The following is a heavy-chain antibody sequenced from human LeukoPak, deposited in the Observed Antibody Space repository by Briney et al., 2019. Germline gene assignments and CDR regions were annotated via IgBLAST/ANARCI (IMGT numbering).Heavy chain of an antibody. CDR3: ARGVGATISYYHYYIDV. J-gene: IGHJ6*03. V-gene: IGHV1-8*03. D-gene: IGHD1-26*01. CDR1: GDTFTSYY. CDR2: MNPNSGNT. Sequence: ASVKVSCKASGDTFTSYYVNWVRQATGQRVGWMGLMNPNSGNTGYAQKFQGRVTITRNTSISTAYMELSSLRSEDTAVYYCARGVGATISYYHYYIDVWGKGTTVTVSS.